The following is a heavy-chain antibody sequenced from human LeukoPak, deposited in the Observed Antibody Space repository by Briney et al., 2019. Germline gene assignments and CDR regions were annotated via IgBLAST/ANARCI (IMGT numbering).Heavy chain of an antibody. V-gene: IGHV1-69*13. CDR3: ARDSATYCGGDCYPFDP. J-gene: IGHJ5*02. CDR2: IIPIFGTA. Sequence: ASVKVSCKASGGTFSSYAISWVRQAPGQGLEWMGGIIPIFGTANYAQKFQGRVTITADESTSTAYMELSSLRSEDTAVYYCARDSATYCGGDCYPFDPWGQGTLVTVSS. D-gene: IGHD2-21*02. CDR1: GGTFSSYA.